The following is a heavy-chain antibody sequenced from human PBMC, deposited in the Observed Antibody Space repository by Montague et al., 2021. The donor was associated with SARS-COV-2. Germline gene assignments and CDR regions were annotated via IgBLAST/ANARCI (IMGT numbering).Heavy chain of an antibody. CDR3: AHTEYYHGDGFYPYSHASSDFDV. D-gene: IGHD3-22*01. Sequence: ALVKPTQTFTLTCTFSGFSLTTSGVGVAWIRQPPGRALEWLAVIYWANDKRYSPSLKSRLTIIKDTSKNQVVLTLTNLDPEDTATYYCAHTEYYHGDGFYPYSHASSDFDVWGQGTLVTVSS. CDR1: GFSLTTSGVG. CDR2: IYWANDK. J-gene: IGHJ5*02. V-gene: IGHV2-5*02.